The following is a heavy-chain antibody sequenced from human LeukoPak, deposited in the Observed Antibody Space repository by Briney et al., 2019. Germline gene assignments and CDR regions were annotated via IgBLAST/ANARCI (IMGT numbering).Heavy chain of an antibody. J-gene: IGHJ3*02. CDR3: ALYYDSRGVGAFDI. Sequence: PSETLSLTCAVSGFSISSGYYWSWIRQPAGKGLEWIGRIYTSGSTNYNPSLKSRVTMSVDTSKNQFSLKLSSVTAADTAVYYCALYYDSRGVGAFDIWGQGTMVTVSS. D-gene: IGHD3-22*01. CDR1: GFSISSGYY. CDR2: IYTSGST. V-gene: IGHV4-4*07.